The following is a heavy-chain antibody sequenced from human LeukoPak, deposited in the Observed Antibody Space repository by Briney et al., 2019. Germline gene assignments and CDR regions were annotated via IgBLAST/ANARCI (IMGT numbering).Heavy chain of an antibody. V-gene: IGHV4-34*01. CDR3: ARGFAQAPYNWNYYLKYYFDY. CDR2: INHSGST. CDR1: GSSFSGYY. J-gene: IGHJ4*02. Sequence: SETLSLTCAVYGSSFSGYYWSWLRQPPGKGLEWVGEINHSGSTNYNPSLKSRVTISVDTSKNQFSLKLSSVTAADTAVYYCARGFAQAPYNWNYYLKYYFDYWGQGTLVTVSS. D-gene: IGHD1-7*01.